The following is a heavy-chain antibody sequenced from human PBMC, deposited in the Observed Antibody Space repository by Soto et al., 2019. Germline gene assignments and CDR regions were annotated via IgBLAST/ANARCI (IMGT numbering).Heavy chain of an antibody. V-gene: IGHV5-51*01. CDR3: ARGLRPTYCINGVCPPVSYYYGMDV. J-gene: IGHJ6*02. CDR2: IYPGDSDT. CDR1: GYSFTSYW. Sequence: GESLKISCKGSGYSFTSYWIGWVRQMPGKGLEWMGIIYPGDSDTRYSPSFQCQVTISADKSISTAYLQWSSLKASDTAMYYCARGLRPTYCINGVCPPVSYYYGMDVWGQGTTVTV. D-gene: IGHD2-8*01.